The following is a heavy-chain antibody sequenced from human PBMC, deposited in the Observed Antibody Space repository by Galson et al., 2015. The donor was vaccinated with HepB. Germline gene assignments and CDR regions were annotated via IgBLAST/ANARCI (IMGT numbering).Heavy chain of an antibody. J-gene: IGHJ6*03. CDR3: ARGDIVGYYMDV. CDR2: IHIDGSRI. D-gene: IGHD2-21*01. Sequence: SLRLSCAASGFPFSSYWMHWARKAPGEGPGWVSRIHIDGSRINYADFVNGRFTISRDNAKSTLYLQVNSLRAEDTAVYYCARGDIVGYYMDVWGKGTTVTVSS. CDR1: GFPFSSYW. V-gene: IGHV3-74*01.